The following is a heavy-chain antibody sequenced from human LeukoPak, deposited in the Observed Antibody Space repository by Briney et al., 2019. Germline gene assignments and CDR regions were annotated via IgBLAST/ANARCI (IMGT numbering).Heavy chain of an antibody. CDR3: AKDTISSGYYPTFDY. CDR2: ISWNSGSI. CDR1: GFTFDDYA. Sequence: PGGSLRLSCAASGFTFDDYAMHWVRHAPGKGPEWVSGISWNSGSIGYADSVKGRFTISRDSAKNSLYLQMNSLRAEDTALYYCAKDTISSGYYPTFDYWGQGTLVTVSS. V-gene: IGHV3-9*01. D-gene: IGHD3-22*01. J-gene: IGHJ4*02.